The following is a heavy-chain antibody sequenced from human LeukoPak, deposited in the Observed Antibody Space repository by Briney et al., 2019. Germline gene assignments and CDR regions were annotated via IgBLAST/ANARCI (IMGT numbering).Heavy chain of an antibody. CDR3: AKDLEDDSSGYGFDY. Sequence: GGSLRLSCAASGFTFSSYGMHWVRQAPGKGLEWVAVIWYDGSNKYYADSVKGRYTISRDNSKNTLYLQMNSLRAEDTAVYYCAKDLEDDSSGYGFDYWGQGTLVTVSS. D-gene: IGHD3-22*01. CDR2: IWYDGSNK. J-gene: IGHJ4*02. V-gene: IGHV3-33*06. CDR1: GFTFSSYG.